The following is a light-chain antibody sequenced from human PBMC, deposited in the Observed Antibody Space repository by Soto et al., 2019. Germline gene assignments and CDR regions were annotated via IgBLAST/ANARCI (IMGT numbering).Light chain of an antibody. CDR1: QGVSRY. CDR2: SAS. Sequence: DIQLTQSPSFVSASVGDRVTITRRASQGVSRYLAWYQQKPGRAPRLLIYSASSLQYGVPSRFRGSGSGTEFTLTITSLQPEDFGTYFCQQFSSHPPFTFGPGTKVDIK. CDR3: QQFSSHPPFT. J-gene: IGKJ3*01. V-gene: IGKV1-9*01.